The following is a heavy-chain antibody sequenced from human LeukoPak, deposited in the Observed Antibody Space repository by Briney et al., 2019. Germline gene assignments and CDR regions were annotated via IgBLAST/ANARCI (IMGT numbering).Heavy chain of an antibody. CDR2: INTDGTVT. J-gene: IGHJ4*02. D-gene: IGHD6-19*01. V-gene: IGHV3-74*01. Sequence: TGGSLRLSCAASGFTFSSYAMHWVRQAPGKGLESVSRINTDGTVTTYADSVKGRFTVSRDNADNTMFLQMNSVRDEDTAVYYCATKQWLAPPPDSWGQGTPVTVSS. CDR3: ATKQWLAPPPDS. CDR1: GFTFSSYA.